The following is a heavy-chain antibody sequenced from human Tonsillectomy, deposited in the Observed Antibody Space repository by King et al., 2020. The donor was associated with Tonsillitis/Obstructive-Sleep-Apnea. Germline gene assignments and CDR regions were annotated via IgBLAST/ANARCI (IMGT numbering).Heavy chain of an antibody. Sequence: QLQESGPGLVKPSETLSLTCTVSGGSISSSSYYWGWIRQPPGKGLEGIGSIYYSGRTYYNPSLKSRVTISVDTSKHQFSLKLSSVTAADTAVYYCARHLDFWSGYFDYWGQGTLVTVSS. CDR3: ARHLDFWSGYFDY. CDR2: IYYSGRT. CDR1: GGSISSSSYY. D-gene: IGHD3-3*01. V-gene: IGHV4-39*01. J-gene: IGHJ4*02.